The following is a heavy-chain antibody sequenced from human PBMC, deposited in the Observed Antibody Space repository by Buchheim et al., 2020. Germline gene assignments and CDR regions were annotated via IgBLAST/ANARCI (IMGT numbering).Heavy chain of an antibody. J-gene: IGHJ4*02. CDR1: GGSISSSPYY. V-gene: IGHV4-39*02. CDR3: ATYISSPLGYFNN. Sequence: QLQLQESGPGLVKPSETLSLTCTVSGGSISSSPYYWGWVRQPPGKGLEWIGYIYYTGNSYYNSSLKSRVSISVDTSKIHFFLNLNSVTAADTAVYYCATYISSPLGYFNNWGQGTL. D-gene: IGHD6-6*01. CDR2: IYYTGNS.